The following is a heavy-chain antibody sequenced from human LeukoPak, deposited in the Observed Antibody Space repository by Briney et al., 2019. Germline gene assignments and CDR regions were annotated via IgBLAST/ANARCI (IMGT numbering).Heavy chain of an antibody. V-gene: IGHV1-18*01. Sequence: GASVKVSCKASGYTFTNYGISWVRQAPGQGLEWMGWISTYNGNTNYAQNLQGRVAMTTDTSTSTVYMELRSLRSGDTAVYYCARGFFNSAYCGGDCFAEYFQYWGQGNLVTVSS. CDR3: ARGFFNSAYCGGDCFAEYFQY. CDR2: ISTYNGNT. D-gene: IGHD2-21*02. CDR1: GYTFTNYG. J-gene: IGHJ1*01.